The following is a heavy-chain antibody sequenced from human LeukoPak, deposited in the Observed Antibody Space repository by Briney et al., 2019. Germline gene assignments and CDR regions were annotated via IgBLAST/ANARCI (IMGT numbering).Heavy chain of an antibody. CDR2: IYYSGST. V-gene: IGHV4-59*01. CDR1: GGSISSYY. D-gene: IGHD2-2*01. J-gene: IGHJ4*02. Sequence: PSETLSLTCTVSGGSISSYYWSWIRQPPGKGLEWIGYIYYSGSTNYNPSLKSRVTISVDTSKNQFSLKLSSVTAADTAVYYCARDSLECSGTSCYVFWGQGTLVTVSS. CDR3: ARDSLECSGTSCYVF.